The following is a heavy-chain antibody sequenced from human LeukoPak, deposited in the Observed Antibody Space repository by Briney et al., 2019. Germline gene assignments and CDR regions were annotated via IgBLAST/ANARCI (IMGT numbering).Heavy chain of an antibody. D-gene: IGHD2-2*01. CDR2: IYYSGST. CDR3: ARGMPYLVPAA. Sequence: SETLSLTCTVSGGSISSSSYYWGWIRQLPGKGLEWIGNIYYSGSTYYNPSLKSRVTISVDTSKNQFSLKLSSVTAADTAVYYCARGMPYLVPAAWGQGTLVTVSS. CDR1: GGSISSSSYY. J-gene: IGHJ4*02. V-gene: IGHV4-39*01.